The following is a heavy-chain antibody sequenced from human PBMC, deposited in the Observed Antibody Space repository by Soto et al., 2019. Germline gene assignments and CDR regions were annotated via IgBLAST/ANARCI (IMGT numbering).Heavy chain of an antibody. CDR1: GGSFSGYY. CDR3: ARGQIFDP. Sequence: QVQLQQWGAGLLKPSETLSLTCAVYGGSFSGYYWSCIRQPPGKGLEWIGEINHSGSTNYNPSLKSRVTISVDTSKNQFSLKLSSVNAADTAVYYCARGQIFDPWGQGPLVTVSS. CDR2: INHSGST. V-gene: IGHV4-34*01. J-gene: IGHJ5*02.